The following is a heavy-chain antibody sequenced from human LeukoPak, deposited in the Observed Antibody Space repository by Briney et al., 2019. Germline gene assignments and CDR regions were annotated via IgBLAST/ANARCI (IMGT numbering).Heavy chain of an antibody. Sequence: PSETLSLTCTVSGGSISSYYWSWIRQPPGKGLEWIGYIYYSGSTNYNPSLKSRVTISVDTSKNQSSLKLSSVTAADTAVYYCARRRLVRLVPHYYYYYMDVWGKGTTVTVSS. CDR3: ARRRLVRLVPHYYYYYMDV. D-gene: IGHD6-19*01. V-gene: IGHV4-59*12. J-gene: IGHJ6*03. CDR1: GGSISSYY. CDR2: IYYSGST.